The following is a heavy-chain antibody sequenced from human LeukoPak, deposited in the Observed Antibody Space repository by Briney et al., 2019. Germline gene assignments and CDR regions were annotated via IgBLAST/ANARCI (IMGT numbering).Heavy chain of an antibody. CDR1: GGSISSPSYS. V-gene: IGHV4-39*01. CDR3: ARHTYWGYQVS. Sequence: SETLSLTCTVSGGSISSPSYSWGWIRQPPGKGLEWIGSFYYSDTTYYNPSCKSRVTISVDASKNQFSLKLSSVTAADTAVYYCARHTYWGYQVSWGQGSLVIVSS. J-gene: IGHJ5*02. CDR2: FYYSDTT. D-gene: IGHD2-8*02.